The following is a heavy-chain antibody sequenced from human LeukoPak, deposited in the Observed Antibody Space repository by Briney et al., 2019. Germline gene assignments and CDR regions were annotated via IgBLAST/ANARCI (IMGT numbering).Heavy chain of an antibody. J-gene: IGHJ5*02. CDR1: GYSIGTGYY. D-gene: IGHD3-16*01. Sequence: KPLETLSLTCSVSGYSIGTGYYWGWVRPPPGKGLQWIGSIYGDGTTFYNPSLKSRLTISIDPSKNQFSLKLTSMTAADTAVYYCARPNTWITEGFDHWGQGALVTVSS. CDR2: IYGDGTT. CDR3: ARPNTWITEGFDH. V-gene: IGHV4-38-2*01.